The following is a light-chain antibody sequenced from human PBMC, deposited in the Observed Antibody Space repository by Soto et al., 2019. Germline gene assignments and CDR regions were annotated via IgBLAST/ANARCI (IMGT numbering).Light chain of an antibody. CDR1: QSVLYSSNNKNY. CDR3: QQYYSTPLT. Sequence: DIVMTQSPDSLAVSLGERATINCKSSQSVLYSSNNKNYLAWYQQKPGQPPKLLIYWASTRESGVPDRFSGRGFGTDFTLTISSLQAEDVAVYYCQQYYSTPLTFGQGTKLEIK. J-gene: IGKJ2*01. V-gene: IGKV4-1*01. CDR2: WAS.